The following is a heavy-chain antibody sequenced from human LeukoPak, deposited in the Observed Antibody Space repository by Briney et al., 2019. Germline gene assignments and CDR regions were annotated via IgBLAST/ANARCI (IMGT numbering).Heavy chain of an antibody. Sequence: ASVKVSCKASGYTFTSYGISWVRQAPGQGLEWMGWISAYNGNTNHAQKLQGRVTMTTDTSTSTAYMELRSLRSDDTAVYYCARQSLRDYYDSSGSDPPWFDPWGQGTLVTVSS. D-gene: IGHD3-22*01. V-gene: IGHV1-18*01. CDR2: ISAYNGNT. CDR1: GYTFTSYG. CDR3: ARQSLRDYYDSSGSDPPWFDP. J-gene: IGHJ5*02.